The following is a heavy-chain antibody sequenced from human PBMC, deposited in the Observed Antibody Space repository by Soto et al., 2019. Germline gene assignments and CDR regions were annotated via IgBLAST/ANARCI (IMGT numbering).Heavy chain of an antibody. Sequence: SETLSLTCTVSGGSISSYFWSWIRQPPGKGLEWIGYIDYSGRTNYNPSLKSRVSISVDTSKNQFSLMLNSVTAADTAMYYCSRDGASSSWHGMDVWGQGTTVTV. J-gene: IGHJ6*02. V-gene: IGHV4-59*01. CDR3: SRDGASSSWHGMDV. CDR2: IDYSGRT. D-gene: IGHD6-19*01. CDR1: GGSISSYF.